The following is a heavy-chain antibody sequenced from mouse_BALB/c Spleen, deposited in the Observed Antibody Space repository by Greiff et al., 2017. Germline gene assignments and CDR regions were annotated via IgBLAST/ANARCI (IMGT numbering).Heavy chain of an antibody. CDR2: ISYSGST. CDR1: GYSITSDYA. CDR3: ARSDDYDYYAMDY. Sequence: EVKLEESGPGLVKPSQSLSLTCTVTGYSITSDYAWNWIRQFPGNKLEWMGYISYSGSTSYNPSLKSRISITRDTSKNQFFLQLNSVTTEDTATYYCARSDDYDYYAMDYWGQGTSVTVSS. J-gene: IGHJ4*01. D-gene: IGHD2-4*01. V-gene: IGHV3-2*02.